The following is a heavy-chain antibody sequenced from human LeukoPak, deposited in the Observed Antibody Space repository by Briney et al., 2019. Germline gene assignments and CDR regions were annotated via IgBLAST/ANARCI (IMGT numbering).Heavy chain of an antibody. V-gene: IGHV4-59*01. D-gene: IGHD7-27*01. CDR1: GGSISSYY. J-gene: IGHJ4*02. Sequence: PSETLSLTCTVSGGSISSYYWSWIRQPPGKGLEWIGYIYYSGSTNYNPSLKSRVTISVDTSKNQFSLKLSSVTAADTAVYYCARVRRNWGSPFDCWGQGTLVTVSS. CDR3: ARVRRNWGSPFDC. CDR2: IYYSGST.